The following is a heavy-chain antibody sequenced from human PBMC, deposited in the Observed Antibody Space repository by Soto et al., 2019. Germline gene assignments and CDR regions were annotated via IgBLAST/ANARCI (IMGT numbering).Heavy chain of an antibody. V-gene: IGHV6-1*01. CDR1: GDSFSSNSAA. Sequence: PSQTLSLTCAISGDSFSSNSAALNWIRQSPSRGLEWLGRTYYRSKWYNDYAVSVKSRITINPDTSKNQFSLQLNSVTPEDTAVYYCARAGLELGNAFDIWGQGTMVTVSS. D-gene: IGHD1-7*01. CDR2: TYYRSKWYN. J-gene: IGHJ3*02. CDR3: ARAGLELGNAFDI.